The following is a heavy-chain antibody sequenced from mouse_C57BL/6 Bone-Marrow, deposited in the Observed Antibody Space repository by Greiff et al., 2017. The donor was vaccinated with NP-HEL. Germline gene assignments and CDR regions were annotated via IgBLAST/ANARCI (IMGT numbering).Heavy chain of an antibody. CDR1: GYTFTSYW. D-gene: IGHD1-1*02. Sequence: QLQLKQPGAELVKPGASVKLSCKASGYTFTSYWMHWVKQKPGQGLEWIGMIHPNSGSTNYNEKFKSKATLTVDKSSSTAYMQLSSLTSEDSAVYYCAPLWAMDYWGQGTSVTVSS. CDR2: IHPNSGST. CDR3: APLWAMDY. V-gene: IGHV1-64*01. J-gene: IGHJ4*01.